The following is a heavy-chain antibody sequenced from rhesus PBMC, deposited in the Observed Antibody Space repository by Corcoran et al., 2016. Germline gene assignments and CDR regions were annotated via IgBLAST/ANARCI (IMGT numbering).Heavy chain of an antibody. J-gene: IGHJ4*01. Sequence: EVQLVESGGGLVQPGGSLRLSCAASGLTLRNYWMCGGRKDPEKGLGWVGRINNKADDRTAAYAESVKGRFTISRDDSKNTLYLQMNSLKTEDTAVYYCARDGGDEYSNYYSDYWGQGVLVTVSS. D-gene: IGHD4-23*01. V-gene: IGHV3-16*02. CDR2: INNKADDRTA. CDR1: GLTLRNYW. CDR3: ARDGGDEYSNYYSDY.